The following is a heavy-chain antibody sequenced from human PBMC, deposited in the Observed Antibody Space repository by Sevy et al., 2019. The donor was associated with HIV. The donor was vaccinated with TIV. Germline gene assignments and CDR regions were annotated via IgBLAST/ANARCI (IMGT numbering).Heavy chain of an antibody. CDR2: ISSSGSYI. J-gene: IGHJ4*02. Sequence: GESLKISCAASGFTFSASTINWVRQAPGKGLEWISSISSSGSYIHYADSVKGRFTISRDNAKSSLYLQLNGLRAEDTAVYYCARGASVAGRGGFDFRGQGTLVTVSS. CDR1: GFTFSAST. D-gene: IGHD6-19*01. V-gene: IGHV3-21*01. CDR3: ARGASVAGRGGFDF.